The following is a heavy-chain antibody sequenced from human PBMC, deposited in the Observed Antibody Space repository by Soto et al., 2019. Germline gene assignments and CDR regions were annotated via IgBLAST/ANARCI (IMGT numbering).Heavy chain of an antibody. Sequence: TLSLTCTVSGGSISSGGYYWSWIRQHPGKGLEWIGYIYYSGSTYYNPSLKSRVTISVDTSKNQFSLKLSSVTAADTAVYYCARDKMVVAATFYYYYGMDVWGQGTTVTVSS. V-gene: IGHV4-31*03. J-gene: IGHJ6*02. CDR2: IYYSGST. D-gene: IGHD2-15*01. CDR3: ARDKMVVAATFYYYYGMDV. CDR1: GGSISSGGYY.